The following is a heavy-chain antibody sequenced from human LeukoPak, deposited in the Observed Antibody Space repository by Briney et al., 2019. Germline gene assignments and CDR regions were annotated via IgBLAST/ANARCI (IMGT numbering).Heavy chain of an antibody. V-gene: IGHV3-23*01. CDR2: IRANGETT. Sequence: GGPLRLSCAASGFTFTHYGMNWVRQAPGKGLEWVSGIRANGETTYYADSVRGRFTIPRDDSKNTLYLQMNSLRAEDTAVYYCAKDSTMVRGVIRSFDYWGQGTLVTVSS. D-gene: IGHD3-10*01. J-gene: IGHJ4*02. CDR3: AKDSTMVRGVIRSFDY. CDR1: GFTFTHYG.